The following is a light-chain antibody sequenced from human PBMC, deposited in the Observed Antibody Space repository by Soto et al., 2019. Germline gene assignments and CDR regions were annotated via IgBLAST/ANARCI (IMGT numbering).Light chain of an antibody. Sequence: QSALTQPASVSGSPGQSITISCTGSGRDIGAYDYVSWYQQHPGKAPKLLIYGVKNRTSGVSYRFSASKSAFTASLTISGLQAEDEAHYYCSSYTSSSTYVFGTGTKLTVL. V-gene: IGLV2-14*01. J-gene: IGLJ1*01. CDR3: SSYTSSSTYV. CDR1: GRDIGAYDY. CDR2: GVK.